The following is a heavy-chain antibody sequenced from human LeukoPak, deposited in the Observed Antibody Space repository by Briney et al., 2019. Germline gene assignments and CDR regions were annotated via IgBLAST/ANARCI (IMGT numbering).Heavy chain of an antibody. CDR3: AGSIFGSGVEDAFDI. J-gene: IGHJ3*02. Sequence: ASVKVSCKASGYAFTGYYIHWVRQAPGQGLEWMGWINPNSGGTKYAQKFQGRVTMTRDTSITTAYMGLSRLRSDDTAVYYCAGSIFGSGVEDAFDIWGQGTMVTVSS. CDR2: INPNSGGT. CDR1: GYAFTGYY. D-gene: IGHD3-10*01. V-gene: IGHV1-2*02.